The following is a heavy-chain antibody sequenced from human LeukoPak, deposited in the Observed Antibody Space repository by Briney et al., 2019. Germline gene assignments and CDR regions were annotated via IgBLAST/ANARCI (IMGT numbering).Heavy chain of an antibody. D-gene: IGHD3-16*01. J-gene: IGHJ4*02. V-gene: IGHV3-7*01. Sequence: PGGSLRLSCAASGFTFSSYWMSWVRQAPGKGLEWVANIKQDGSEKYYVDSVKGRFTISRDNAKNSLYLQMNSLRAEDTAMYYCARDQATKTYYDYVWGSYVGPSVDYWGQGTLVTVSS. CDR2: IKQDGSEK. CDR3: ARDQATKTYYDYVWGSYVGPSVDY. CDR1: GFTFSSYW.